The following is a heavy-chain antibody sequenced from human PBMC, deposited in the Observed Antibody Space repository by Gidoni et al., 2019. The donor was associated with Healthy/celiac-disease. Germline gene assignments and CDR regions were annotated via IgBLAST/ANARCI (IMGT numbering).Heavy chain of an antibody. CDR3: ARERQRSGHWFDP. V-gene: IGHV1-69*01. J-gene: IGHJ5*02. CDR2: IMPICGTA. Sequence: QVQLVQSGAEVKKPGSSGKVSCKAAGGTFSSYAISWVRQAPGQGLEWKGGIMPICGTANYAQKFQGRVTITADESTSTAYMELSSLRSEDTAVYYCARERQRSGHWFDPWGQGTLVTVSS. CDR1: GGTFSSYA.